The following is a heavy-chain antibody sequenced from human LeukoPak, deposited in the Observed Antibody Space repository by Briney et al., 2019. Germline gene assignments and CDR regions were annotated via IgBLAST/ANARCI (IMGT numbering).Heavy chain of an antibody. Sequence: SETLSLTCAVYGGSFSGYYWSWIRQPPGKGLEWIGEINHSGSTNYNPSLKSRVTISVDTSKNQFSLKLSSVTAADTAVYYCARVRAYDFWSGYPSGTYYYGMDVWGQGTTVTVSS. CDR3: ARVRAYDFWSGYPSGTYYYGMDV. CDR1: GGSFSGYY. J-gene: IGHJ6*02. CDR2: INHSGST. D-gene: IGHD3-3*01. V-gene: IGHV4-34*01.